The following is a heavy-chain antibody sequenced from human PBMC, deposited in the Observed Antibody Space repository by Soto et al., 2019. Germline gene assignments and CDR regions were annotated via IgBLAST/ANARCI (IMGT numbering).Heavy chain of an antibody. CDR1: GFTFSSYS. V-gene: IGHV3-23*01. D-gene: IGHD3-10*01. CDR2: CRTSGDCGTT. Sequence: VGSLRRSCAASGFTFSSYSMSWVRQAPGKGLEWVSGCRTSGDCGTTYYADSVKGRFTISRDNSKNTLYLQMNSLRAEDTAVYYCANLWGLWFGELLHPLAFDIWGQGTMVTVSS. J-gene: IGHJ3*02. CDR3: ANLWGLWFGELLHPLAFDI.